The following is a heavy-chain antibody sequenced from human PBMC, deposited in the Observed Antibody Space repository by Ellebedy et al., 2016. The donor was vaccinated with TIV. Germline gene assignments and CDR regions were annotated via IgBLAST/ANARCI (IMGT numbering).Heavy chain of an antibody. CDR3: AKVPVGFCNRPFCFYLDD. CDR2: LSYDGSNR. Sequence: GESLKISCAASGFTFSSYSMHWVRQAPGKGLEWVAALSYDGSNRYYADSVKGRFTISRDSSKNTLYLQMNSLGVEDTAVYYCAKVPVGFCNRPFCFYLDDWGQGTLVSVSS. V-gene: IGHV3-30*18. D-gene: IGHD2-2*03. J-gene: IGHJ4*02. CDR1: GFTFSSYS.